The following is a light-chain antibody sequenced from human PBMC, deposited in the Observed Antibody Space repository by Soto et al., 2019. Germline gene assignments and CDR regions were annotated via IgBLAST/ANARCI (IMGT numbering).Light chain of an antibody. J-gene: IGKJ4*01. CDR2: AAS. V-gene: IGKV3-20*01. Sequence: EIVLTQSPGTLSLFPGERATLSCRDSQSVSSSYLARYQQKPGQAPGPLIYAASSRATGIPERFSGSGSGTDFSLSIISLEPEDCSVYYCQQDGSSLTFGGGAQVESK. CDR1: QSVSSSY. CDR3: QQDGSSLT.